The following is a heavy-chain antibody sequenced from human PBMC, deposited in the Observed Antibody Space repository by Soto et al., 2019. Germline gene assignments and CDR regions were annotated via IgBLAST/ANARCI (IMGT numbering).Heavy chain of an antibody. CDR1: GFTFSSYG. D-gene: IGHD5-18*01. J-gene: IGHJ4*02. V-gene: IGHV3-30*18. CDR3: AKDIVKYTYGACDY. CDR2: ISYDGSNN. Sequence: GGSLRLSCAASGFTFSSYGMYWVRQAPGKGLEWVAAISYDGSNNYHADSAKGRFTISRDNSKNTLYLQLNSLRTEDTAVYYCAKDIVKYTYGACDYWGQGVLVTVSS.